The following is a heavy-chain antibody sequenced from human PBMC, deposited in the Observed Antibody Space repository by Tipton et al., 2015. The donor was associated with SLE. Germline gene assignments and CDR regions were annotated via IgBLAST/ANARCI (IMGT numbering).Heavy chain of an antibody. Sequence: TLSLTCTVSGDSISRGGHHWTWIRQPAGKGLEYIGHMYITGSTQYNPSLESRVTISVDTSKNQFSLKLTSVTAADTAVYYCARRQWLGAFDIWGQGTMVTVSS. J-gene: IGHJ3*02. V-gene: IGHV4-61*09. CDR1: GDSISRGGHH. D-gene: IGHD6-19*01. CDR2: MYITGST. CDR3: ARRQWLGAFDI.